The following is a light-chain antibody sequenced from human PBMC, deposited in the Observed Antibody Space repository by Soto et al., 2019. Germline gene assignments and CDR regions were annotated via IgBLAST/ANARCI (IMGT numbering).Light chain of an antibody. CDR3: QQRSNWPST. CDR2: DAS. Sequence: EIVSTQSPATLSLSPGERAALSCRASQSVSSYLAWYQQKPGQAPRLLIYDASKRAPGIPARFTGSGSGTDFTLTISSLEPEDFAVYFCQQRSNWPSTFGGGTKVEI. J-gene: IGKJ4*01. CDR1: QSVSSY. V-gene: IGKV3-11*01.